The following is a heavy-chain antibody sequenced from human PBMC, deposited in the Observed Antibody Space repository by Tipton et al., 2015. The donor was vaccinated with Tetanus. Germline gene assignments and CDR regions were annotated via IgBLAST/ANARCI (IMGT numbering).Heavy chain of an antibody. CDR1: GASISSGGYF. Sequence: TLSLTCSVSGASISSGGYFWNWIRHRPGKGLEWIGYIYYSGSTFYNPSLKSRVNISADTSKNQFSLRLTSVTAADTAVYYCARDQGGGRVARLNWFGPWGQGTLVTVSS. D-gene: IGHD3-16*01. CDR3: ARDQGGGRVARLNWFGP. V-gene: IGHV4-31*03. CDR2: IYYSGST. J-gene: IGHJ5*02.